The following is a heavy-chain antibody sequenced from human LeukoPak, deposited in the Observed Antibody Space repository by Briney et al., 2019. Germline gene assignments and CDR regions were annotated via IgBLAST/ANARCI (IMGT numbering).Heavy chain of an antibody. CDR1: GFTFSSYA. CDR2: ISGSGGST. CDR3: AKDRTNGDRNDY. Sequence: SGGSLRLSCAASGFTFSSYAMSWVRQAPGKGLEWVSAISGSGGSTYYADSVKGRFTISRDNSKNTLYLQMNSLRAEDTAVYYCAKDRTNGDRNDYWGQGTLVTVSS. V-gene: IGHV3-23*01. J-gene: IGHJ4*02. D-gene: IGHD2-21*02.